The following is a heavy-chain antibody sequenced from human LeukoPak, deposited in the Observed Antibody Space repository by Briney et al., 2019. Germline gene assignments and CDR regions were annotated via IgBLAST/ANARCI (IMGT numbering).Heavy chain of an antibody. CDR1: GFTFNDYY. D-gene: IGHD5-24*01. CDR2: INIGGTNT. V-gene: IGHV3-11*01. Sequence: GGSLRLSCAASGFTFNDYYMSWIRQAPGKGLEWLSYINIGGTNTHCADSVKGRFTISRDNAKKSLYLEMNNLRAEDTAVYYCAADGAGFDTWGQGVLVTVSS. CDR3: AADGAGFDT. J-gene: IGHJ5*02.